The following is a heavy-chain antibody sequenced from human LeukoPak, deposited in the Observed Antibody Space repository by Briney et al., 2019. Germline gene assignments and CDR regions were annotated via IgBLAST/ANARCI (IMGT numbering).Heavy chain of an antibody. J-gene: IGHJ4*02. Sequence: SETLSLTCTVSGGSMSNFYWSWIRQPPGKGLEWIGDIYYSGSTNYNPSLKSRVTISVDTSKNQFSLKLSSVTAADTAVYYCAGQWASYFDYWGQGTLVTVSS. CDR1: GGSMSNFY. CDR2: IYYSGST. CDR3: AGQWASYFDY. V-gene: IGHV4-59*01. D-gene: IGHD1-26*01.